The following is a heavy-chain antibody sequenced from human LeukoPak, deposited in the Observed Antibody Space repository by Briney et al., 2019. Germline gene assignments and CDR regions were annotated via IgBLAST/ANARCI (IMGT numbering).Heavy chain of an antibody. CDR2: ISYDGSNK. V-gene: IGHV3-30-3*01. CDR1: GFTFSDYY. Sequence: GGSLRLSCAASGFTFSDYYMSWIRQAPGKGLEWVAVISYDGSNKYYADSVKGRFTISRDNSKNTLYLQMNSLRAEDTAVYYCAREYGDYGNYYYGMDVWGQGTTVTVSS. J-gene: IGHJ6*02. CDR3: AREYGDYGNYYYGMDV. D-gene: IGHD4-17*01.